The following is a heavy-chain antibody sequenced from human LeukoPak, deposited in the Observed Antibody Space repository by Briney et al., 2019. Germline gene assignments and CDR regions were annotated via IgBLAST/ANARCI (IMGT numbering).Heavy chain of an antibody. CDR1: GFTFSRHW. V-gene: IGHV3-74*01. Sequence: GGSLRLSCAASGFTFSRHWMHWVRQAPGKGLVWVSRINSDGSSTSYADSVKGRFTISRDNAKNTLYLQVNSLRAEDTAVYYCARGRYYDFWSGYYTWDYYYYGMDVWGQGTTVTVSS. CDR2: INSDGSST. D-gene: IGHD3-3*01. CDR3: ARGRYYDFWSGYYTWDYYYYGMDV. J-gene: IGHJ6*02.